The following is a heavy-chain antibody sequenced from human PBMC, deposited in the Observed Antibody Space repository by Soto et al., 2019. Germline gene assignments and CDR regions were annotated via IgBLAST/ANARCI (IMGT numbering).Heavy chain of an antibody. CDR3: AKGTYYYGSAPYYFDY. J-gene: IGHJ4*02. CDR2: ISDSGGST. Sequence: GGSLRLSCAASGFTFSSYAMSWVRQAPGKGLEWVSGISDSGGSTYYAVSVKGRFTISRDNSKNTLYLQMNSLRAEDTAVYYCAKGTYYYGSAPYYFDYWGQGTLVTVSS. D-gene: IGHD3-10*01. V-gene: IGHV3-23*01. CDR1: GFTFSSYA.